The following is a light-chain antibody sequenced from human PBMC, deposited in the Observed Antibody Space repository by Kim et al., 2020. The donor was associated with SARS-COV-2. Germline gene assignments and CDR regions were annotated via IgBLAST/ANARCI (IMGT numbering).Light chain of an antibody. CDR1: QDISHY. Sequence: DIQMTQSPSSLSASVGDRVTITCRASQDISHYLAWYQHKPGKSPELLIYGASTLRSGVSSRFSGSGSGTDFTLTINSLPPEDVATYYCQKYSHLPPWTFGQGTKVDIK. CDR2: GAS. J-gene: IGKJ1*01. V-gene: IGKV1-27*01. CDR3: QKYSHLPPWT.